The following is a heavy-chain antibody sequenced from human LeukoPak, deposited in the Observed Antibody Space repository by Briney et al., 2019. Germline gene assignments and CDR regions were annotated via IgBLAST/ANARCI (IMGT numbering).Heavy chain of an antibody. CDR2: MNPNSGNT. Sequence: GASVKVSCKASGYTFTSYDINWVRQATGQGLEWMGWMNPNSGNTGYAQKFQGRVTMTRNTSISTAYMELSSLRSEDTAVYYCARGDLLLWSGEPLGYYYGMDVWGQGTTVTVSS. V-gene: IGHV1-8*01. CDR3: ARGDLLLWSGEPLGYYYGMDV. J-gene: IGHJ6*02. CDR1: GYTFTSYD. D-gene: IGHD3-10*01.